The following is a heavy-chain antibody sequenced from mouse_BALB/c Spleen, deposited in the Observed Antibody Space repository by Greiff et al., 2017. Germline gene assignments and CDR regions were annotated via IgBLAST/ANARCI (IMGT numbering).Heavy chain of an antibody. J-gene: IGHJ4*01. CDR2: ISSGSSTI. D-gene: IGHD2-4*01. CDR3: ARHYEIYYAMDY. CDR1: GFTFSSFG. Sequence: EVQLVESGGGLVQPGGSRKLSCAASGFTFSSFGMHWVRQAPEKGLEWVAYISSGSSTIYYADTVKGRFTISRDNPKNTLFLQMTSLRSEDTAMYYCARHYEIYYAMDYWGQGTSVTVSS. V-gene: IGHV5-17*02.